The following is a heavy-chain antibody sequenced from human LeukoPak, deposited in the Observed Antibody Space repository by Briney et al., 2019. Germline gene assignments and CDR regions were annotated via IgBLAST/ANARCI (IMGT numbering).Heavy chain of an antibody. Sequence: SETLSLTCTVSGGSISSYYWSWIRRPPGKGLEWIGYIYYSGSTNYNPSLKSRVTISVDTSKNQFSLKLSSVPAADTAVYYCARDPGRFGELSAFDIWGQGTMVTVSS. CDR2: IYYSGST. D-gene: IGHD3-10*01. V-gene: IGHV4-59*01. CDR1: GGSISSYY. J-gene: IGHJ3*02. CDR3: ARDPGRFGELSAFDI.